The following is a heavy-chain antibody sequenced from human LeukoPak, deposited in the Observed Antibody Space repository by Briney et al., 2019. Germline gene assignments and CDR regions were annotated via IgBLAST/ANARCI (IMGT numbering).Heavy chain of an antibody. CDR2: INHSGST. CDR3: ARVPKASQQQLVIWFDP. V-gene: IGHV4-34*01. CDR1: GGSFSGYY. J-gene: IGHJ5*02. Sequence: SETLSLTCAVYGGSFSGYYWRWIRQPPVKGLEWIGEINHSGSTNYNPSLKSRVTISVDTSKNQFSLKVSSVTAADTAVYHCARVPKASQQQLVIWFDPWGQGTLVTVSS. D-gene: IGHD6-13*01.